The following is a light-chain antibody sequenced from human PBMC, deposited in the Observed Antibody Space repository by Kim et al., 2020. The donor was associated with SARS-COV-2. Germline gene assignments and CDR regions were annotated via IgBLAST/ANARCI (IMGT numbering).Light chain of an antibody. CDR3: AAWDDSLSGPM. CDR1: TSNIGSNP. V-gene: IGLV1-44*01. J-gene: IGLJ3*02. CDR2: SDN. Sequence: GQRVTISCSGSTSNIGSNPVNWYQQFPGTAPKLLIYSDNQRPSGVPDRFSGSKSGTSASLAISGLQSEDEADYYCAAWDDSLSGPMFGGGTQLTVL.